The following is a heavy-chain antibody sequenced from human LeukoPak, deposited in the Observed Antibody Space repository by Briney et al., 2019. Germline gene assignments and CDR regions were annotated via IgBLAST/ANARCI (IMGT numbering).Heavy chain of an antibody. CDR1: GFTFSSYM. CDR3: AVATAPFDY. V-gene: IGHV3-7*01. J-gene: IGHJ4*02. CDR2: IKPDGGEK. Sequence: GGSLRLSCAASGFTFSSYMMTWVRQAPGKGLEWVANIKPDGGEKFYVDSVRGRFTISRDNAKNSLYLQMNSLRAEDTAVYYCAVATAPFDYWGQGTLVTVSS. D-gene: IGHD5-12*01.